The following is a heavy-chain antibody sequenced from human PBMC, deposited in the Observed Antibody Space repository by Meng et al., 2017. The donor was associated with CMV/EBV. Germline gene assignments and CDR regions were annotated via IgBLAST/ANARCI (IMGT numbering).Heavy chain of an antibody. CDR2: IYYSGST. CDR3: ARVTSRVAGAFDY. Sequence: QGQLPESGPGLVKPSQTLSLTCTVPGGSISSGDYYWSWIRQPPGKGLEWIGYIYYSGSTYYNPSLKSRVTISVDTSKNQFSLKLSSVTAADTAVYYCARVTSRVAGAFDYWGQGTLVTVFS. D-gene: IGHD1-14*01. J-gene: IGHJ4*02. V-gene: IGHV4-30-4*08. CDR1: GGSISSGDYY.